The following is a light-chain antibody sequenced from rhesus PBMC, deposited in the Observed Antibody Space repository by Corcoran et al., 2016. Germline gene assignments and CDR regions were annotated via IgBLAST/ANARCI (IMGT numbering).Light chain of an antibody. Sequence: DIQMTQSPSSLSASVGDRVTITCRARQGMSTYLNWYQQKPGKAPKRLIYSASSVESGVPSRFSGSGSGTDFTLTRSSLQPEDFATYYCQQYNINPFTFGPGTKLDIK. CDR3: QQYNINPFT. J-gene: IGKJ3*01. V-gene: IGKV1-43*01. CDR1: QGMSTY. CDR2: SAS.